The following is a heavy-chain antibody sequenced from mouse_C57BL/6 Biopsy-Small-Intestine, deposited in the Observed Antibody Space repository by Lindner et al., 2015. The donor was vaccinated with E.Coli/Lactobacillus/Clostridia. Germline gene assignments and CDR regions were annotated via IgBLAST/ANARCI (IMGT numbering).Heavy chain of an antibody. CDR3: ARSLYINSWFAY. V-gene: IGHV1-14*01. Sequence: VQLQESGPELVKPGASVKMSCKASRYTFTNYVIHWVKQKPGQGLEWIGYINPYNDGTKYNEKFKDKATLTVDTSSSTVYMQLSSLTSEDSAVLFCARSLYINSWFAYWGQGTLVTVSA. J-gene: IGHJ3*01. CDR2: INPYNDGT. CDR1: RYTFTNYV. D-gene: IGHD2-5*01.